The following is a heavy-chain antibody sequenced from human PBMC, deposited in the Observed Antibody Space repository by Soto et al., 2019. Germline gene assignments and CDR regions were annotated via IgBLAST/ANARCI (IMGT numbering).Heavy chain of an antibody. V-gene: IGHV2-70*01. CDR1: GFSLSTSGMC. D-gene: IGHD6-6*01. CDR2: IDWDDDK. Sequence: SGPTLVNPAQTLTLTCTFSGFSLSTSGMCVSWIRQPPGKALEWLALIDWDDDKYYSTSLKTRLTISKDTSKNQVVLTMTNMDPVDTATYYCARTTGTARPYYFDYWGQGTLVTVSS. J-gene: IGHJ4*02. CDR3: ARTTGTARPYYFDY.